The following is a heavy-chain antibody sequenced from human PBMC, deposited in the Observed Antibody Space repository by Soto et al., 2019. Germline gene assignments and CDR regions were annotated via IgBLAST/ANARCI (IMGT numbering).Heavy chain of an antibody. D-gene: IGHD3-10*01. CDR3: AKGAGGSGSYYNPSYYYYMDV. V-gene: IGHV3-23*01. J-gene: IGHJ6*03. CDR2: ISGSGGST. CDR1: GFTFSSYA. Sequence: GGSLRLSCAASGFTFSSYAMSWVRQAPGKGLEWVSAISGSGGSTYYADCVKGRFTVSRDNSKTTLYLQMNSLIAEDTAVYYCAKGAGGSGSYYNPSYYYYMDVWGKGTTVTVSS.